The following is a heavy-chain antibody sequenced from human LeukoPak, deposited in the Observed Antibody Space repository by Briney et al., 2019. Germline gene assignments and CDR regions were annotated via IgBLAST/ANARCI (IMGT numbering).Heavy chain of an antibody. CDR1: GITFSRST. D-gene: IGHD4-17*01. J-gene: IGHJ4*02. CDR3: AKDMFIYGDAGNYFDY. CDR2: ISGSGGRT. V-gene: IGHV3-23*01. Sequence: GESLRFSCAASGITFSRSTMGLGRQAPGEGVGWVSAISGSGGRTYSADSVEGRFTISRDNSKNTLYLQMNSLRAEDTAIYYCAKDMFIYGDAGNYFDYWGQGTLVTVSS.